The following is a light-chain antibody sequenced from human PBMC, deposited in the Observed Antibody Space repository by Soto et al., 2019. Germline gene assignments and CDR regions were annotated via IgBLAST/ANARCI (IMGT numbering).Light chain of an antibody. CDR2: GAS. J-gene: IGKJ4*01. CDR3: QHYSDWPLT. Sequence: EIVMTQSPATLSVSPGEGATLSCRASHGIGTALAWYQQKPGQTPRLLMYGASIRATGVPARFSGSASGTEFTLTIKSMQSQAFALYSCQHYSDWPLTFGGGTKVDI. V-gene: IGKV3-15*01. CDR1: HGIGTA.